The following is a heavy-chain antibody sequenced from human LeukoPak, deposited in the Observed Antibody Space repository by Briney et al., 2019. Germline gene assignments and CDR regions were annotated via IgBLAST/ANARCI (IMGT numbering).Heavy chain of an antibody. Sequence: PSETLSLTCTVSGGSISSHYWSWVRQSPEKGLEWIGYIYDSGSTNYNPSLKSRVTISVATSKNQFSLKLSSVTAADTAVYYCARAGGGYNLDYWGQGILVTVSS. CDR1: GGSISSHY. J-gene: IGHJ4*02. V-gene: IGHV4-59*11. CDR3: ARAGGGYNLDY. D-gene: IGHD5-18*01. CDR2: IYDSGST.